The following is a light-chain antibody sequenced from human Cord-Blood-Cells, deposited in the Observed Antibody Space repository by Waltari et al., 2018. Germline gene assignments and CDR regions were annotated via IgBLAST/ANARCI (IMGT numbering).Light chain of an antibody. J-gene: IGLJ3*02. CDR1: SGINVGTYR. CDR3: MIWHSSAWV. V-gene: IGLV5-45*01. Sequence: QAVLTQPASLSASPGASASLTCTLRSGINVGTYRIYWYPPTPGSPPQYLLRYKSDSDKQQGSGVPSRFSGSKDASANAGILLISGLQSEDEADYYCMIWHSSAWVFGGGTKLTVL. CDR2: YKSDSDK.